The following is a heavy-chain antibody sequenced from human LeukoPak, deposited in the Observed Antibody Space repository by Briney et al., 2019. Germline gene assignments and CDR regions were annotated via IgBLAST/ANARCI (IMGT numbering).Heavy chain of an antibody. Sequence: GGSLRLSCTASGFTFNDYAMNWVRQSPGMRLEGLSTLSGSGGSSYYANSVRGRFTISRDNSENTLFLQMHNLRAEDTAVYYCAKDPHVGSSGYYQYYFDYWGRGTLVTVSS. J-gene: IGHJ4*02. CDR2: LSGSGGSS. D-gene: IGHD3-22*01. V-gene: IGHV3-23*01. CDR1: GFTFNDYA. CDR3: AKDPHVGSSGYYQYYFDY.